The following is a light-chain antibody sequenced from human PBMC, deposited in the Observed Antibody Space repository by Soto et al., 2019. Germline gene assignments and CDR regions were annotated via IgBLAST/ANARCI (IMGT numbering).Light chain of an antibody. V-gene: IGKV3-20*01. CDR2: GAS. J-gene: IGKJ1*01. Sequence: DIVLEQSPGTLSLSPGESATLSCRASQSVRSGYLAWYQQKPGQAPRLLIYGASSRASGIRDSFSGSGSGTDFTLTISRLEPEDFAVYYCQQYQNSPRTFGQGTKVEIK. CDR1: QSVRSGY. CDR3: QQYQNSPRT.